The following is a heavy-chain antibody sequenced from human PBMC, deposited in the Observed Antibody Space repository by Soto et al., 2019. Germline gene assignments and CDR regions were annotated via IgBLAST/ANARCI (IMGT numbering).Heavy chain of an antibody. CDR2: IIPIFGTA. D-gene: IGHD1-26*01. J-gene: IGHJ6*02. Sequence: SVKVSCKASGGTFSSYAISWVRQAPGQGLEWMGGIIPIFGTANYAQKFQGRVTITADKSTSTVYMELSSLRSEDTAVYYCARPSRNYSGSYYYYYGMDVWGQGTTVTVSS. V-gene: IGHV1-69*06. CDR1: GGTFSSYA. CDR3: ARPSRNYSGSYYYYYGMDV.